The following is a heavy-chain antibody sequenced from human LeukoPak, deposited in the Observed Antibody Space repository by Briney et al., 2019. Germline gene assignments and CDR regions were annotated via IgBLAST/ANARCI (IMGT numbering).Heavy chain of an antibody. CDR3: ARGKSSSWFSYYYYYMDV. Sequence: PSETLSLTCTVSGGSISSYYWSWIRQPPGKGLEWIGYIYYSGSTNYNPSLKSRVTISVDTSKSQFSLKLSSVTAADTAVYYCARGKSSSWFSYYYYYMDVWGKGTTVTVSS. CDR2: IYYSGST. J-gene: IGHJ6*03. D-gene: IGHD6-13*01. CDR1: GGSISSYY. V-gene: IGHV4-59*01.